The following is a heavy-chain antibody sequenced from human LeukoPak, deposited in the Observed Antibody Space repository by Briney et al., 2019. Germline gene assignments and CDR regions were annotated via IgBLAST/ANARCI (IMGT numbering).Heavy chain of an antibody. CDR3: ARGTYGDYDY. CDR1: GFTFSSYS. J-gene: IGHJ4*02. V-gene: IGHV3-48*04. Sequence: GGSLRLSCAASGFTFSSYSMNWVRQAPGKGLEWVSYISSSGGTIYYTDSVMGQFTISRDNAKNSLYLQMNSLRAEDTAVYYCARGTYGDYDYWGQGTLVTVSS. D-gene: IGHD4-17*01. CDR2: ISSSGGTI.